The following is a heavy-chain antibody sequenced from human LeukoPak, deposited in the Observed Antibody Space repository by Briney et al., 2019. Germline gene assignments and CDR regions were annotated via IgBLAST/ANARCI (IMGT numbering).Heavy chain of an antibody. V-gene: IGHV4-39*07. CDR3: ARVVAAAGTWWFDP. J-gene: IGHJ5*02. CDR2: IYYSGST. D-gene: IGHD6-13*01. Sequence: PSETLSLTCTVSGGSISSSSYYWGWIRQPPGKGLEWIGGIYYSGSTYYNPSLKSRVTISVDTSKNQFSLKLSSVTAADTAVYYCARVVAAAGTWWFDPWGQGTLVTVSS. CDR1: GGSISSSSYY.